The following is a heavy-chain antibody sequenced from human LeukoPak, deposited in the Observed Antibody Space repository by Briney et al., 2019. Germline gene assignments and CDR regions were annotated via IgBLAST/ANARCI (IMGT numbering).Heavy chain of an antibody. Sequence: GGSLRLSCAASGFTFSTYAMSWVRQAPGKGLEWVSTISGSGGTTYYADSVKGRFTISRDNSKNTLYLQMSSLRADDAAVYYCARLYYYGSGLQAWGQGTLVTVSS. CDR2: ISGSGGTT. CDR3: ARLYYYGSGLQA. CDR1: GFTFSTYA. D-gene: IGHD3-10*01. V-gene: IGHV3-23*01. J-gene: IGHJ5*02.